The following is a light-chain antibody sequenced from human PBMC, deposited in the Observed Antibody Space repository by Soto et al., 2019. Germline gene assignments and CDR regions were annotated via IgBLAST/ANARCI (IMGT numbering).Light chain of an antibody. CDR1: SNDVGTYNL. CDR3: CSYGRSVV. J-gene: IGLJ2*01. Sequence: QSALTQPASVSGAPGQSITISCTGISNDVGTYNLVSWYQHHPGKAPKIIIYEASKRPSGVPNRFSGSKSGNTASLTISGLHAEDEADYYCCSYGRSVVFGGGTKLTVL. V-gene: IGLV2-23*01. CDR2: EAS.